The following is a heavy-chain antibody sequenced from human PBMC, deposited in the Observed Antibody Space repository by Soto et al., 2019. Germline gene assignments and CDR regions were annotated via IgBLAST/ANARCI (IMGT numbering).Heavy chain of an antibody. CDR1: GFTFSSYS. J-gene: IGHJ6*02. D-gene: IGHD2-8*01. Sequence: EVQLMESGGGLVQPGGSLRLSCAASGFTFSSYSMTWVRQTPGKGLEWLSYISSTSSKIYYADSVKGRFTISRDNAKAPLYLQMNSLRDEDTAVYYCARDVDCADGVCYMGYYAYGLDVWGQGTTVTVSS. V-gene: IGHV3-48*02. CDR2: ISSTSSKI. CDR3: ARDVDCADGVCYMGYYAYGLDV.